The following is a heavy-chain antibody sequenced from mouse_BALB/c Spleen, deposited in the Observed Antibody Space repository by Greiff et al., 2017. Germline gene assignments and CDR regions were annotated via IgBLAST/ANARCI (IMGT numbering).Heavy chain of an antibody. Sequence: EVKLQESGPGLVKPSQSLSLTCSVTGYSITSCYYWTWIRQFPGNQLEWMGYISYDGSNNYNPSLKNRISITRDTSKNQFFLKLNSVTTEDTATYYCARRTGYGYFDVWGAGTTVTVSS. CDR3: ARRTGYGYFDV. CDR2: ISYDGSN. D-gene: IGHD3-3*01. V-gene: IGHV3-6*02. CDR1: GYSITSCYY. J-gene: IGHJ1*01.